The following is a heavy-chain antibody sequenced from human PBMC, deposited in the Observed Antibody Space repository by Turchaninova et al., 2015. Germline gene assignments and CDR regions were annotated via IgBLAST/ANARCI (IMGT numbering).Heavy chain of an antibody. CDR2: FYHTGST. D-gene: IGHD1-26*01. V-gene: IGHV4-38-2*01. CDR3: ARHRGGGSTLFDY. CDR1: GYSTSSCCY. J-gene: IGHJ4*02. Sequence: QVQLQESGPGLVKPSETLSLPCAFPGYSTSSCCYWGWVRHPPGKGLEWIATFYHTGSTYYKPSLKSRVTISVDTSKNQFSLQLSSVTAADTAIYYCARHRGGGSTLFDYWGQGTLVTVSS.